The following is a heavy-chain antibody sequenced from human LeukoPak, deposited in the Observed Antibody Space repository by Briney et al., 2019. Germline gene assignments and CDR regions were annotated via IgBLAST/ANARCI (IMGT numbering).Heavy chain of an antibody. D-gene: IGHD3-22*01. Sequence: GGSLRLSCAASGLTFSSYAMSWVRQAPGKGLEWVSAISGSSGHTYYADSVRGRFTISRDNSKNTLYLQMNSLKTEDTAVYYCTTDLRVITMIVVPQDYWGQGTLVTVSS. V-gene: IGHV3-23*01. CDR2: ISGSSGHT. J-gene: IGHJ4*02. CDR3: TTDLRVITMIVVPQDY. CDR1: GLTFSSYA.